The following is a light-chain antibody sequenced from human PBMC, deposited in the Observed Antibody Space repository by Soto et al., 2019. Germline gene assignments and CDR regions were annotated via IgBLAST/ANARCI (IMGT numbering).Light chain of an antibody. CDR1: SSDIGAGND. Sequence: QSVLTQPPSVSGGPGQWVSISCTGSSSDIGAGNDVNWYQQVPGTAPRLLIYANTKRPSGVPDRFSGSKSGTSASLAITGLQVEDDADYYCQSYGTSVTCLYIFGTGTKVTVL. CDR2: ANT. V-gene: IGLV1-40*01. J-gene: IGLJ1*01. CDR3: QSYGTSVTCLYI.